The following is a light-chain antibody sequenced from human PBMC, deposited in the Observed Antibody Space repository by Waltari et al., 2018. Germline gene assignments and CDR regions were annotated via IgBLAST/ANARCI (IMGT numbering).Light chain of an antibody. CDR3: QQSRRWPQRT. CDR1: DNVGPD. J-gene: IGKJ2*01. Sequence: EIVMTQSPVTVSVSPGEAITLSCTASDNVGPDVAWYRHKPGQPPRLLIYFANSRATGVPARISGSGSGTDFTLSISSLESEDFAFYYCQQSRRWPQRTFGQGAKLEI. CDR2: FAN. V-gene: IGKV3D-15*01.